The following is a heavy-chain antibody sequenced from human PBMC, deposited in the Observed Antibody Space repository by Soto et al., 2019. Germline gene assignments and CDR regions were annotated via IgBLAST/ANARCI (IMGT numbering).Heavy chain of an antibody. CDR3: ARDQLRPGILYSLGVLLPEYGL. CDR2: ISVSGNNA. CDR1: GFAFSTFA. V-gene: IGHV3-23*01. J-gene: IGHJ4*02. D-gene: IGHD3-22*01. Sequence: PGGSLRLSCAASGFAFSTFAMTWVRQAPGKGLEWVAAISVSGNNAYYADSVKGRFTISRDNAQNSAFLQMSSLRADDTAVYYCARDQLRPGILYSLGVLLPEYGLWGQGTLVTVS.